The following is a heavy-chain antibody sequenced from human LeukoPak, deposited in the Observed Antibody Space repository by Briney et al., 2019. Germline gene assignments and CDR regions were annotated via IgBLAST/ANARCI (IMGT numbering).Heavy chain of an antibody. D-gene: IGHD3-3*01. CDR1: GFIFTNYF. CDR2: IKHDGSEK. J-gene: IGHJ4*02. CDR3: ATDRGWRTSGYYLYYFEY. Sequence: GGSLRLSCAASGFIFTNYFMSWVSQAPGKGLEWVASIKHDGSEKYYVDSVRGRFTISRDNTMNSLYLQMSSLRAEDTAVYYCATDRGWRTSGYYLYYFEYWGQGTLVTFSS. V-gene: IGHV3-7*01.